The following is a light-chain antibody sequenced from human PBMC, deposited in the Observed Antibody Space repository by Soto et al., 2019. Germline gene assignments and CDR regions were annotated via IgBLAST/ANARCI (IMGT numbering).Light chain of an antibody. CDR2: GAS. J-gene: IGKJ1*01. Sequence: EVVMMQSPATLSVSPGERATLSCRASQSVDSNLAWYQQKPGQAPRLLIYGASTRATGIPARFSGSGSGTEFTLTISSLQSEDFAVYYCQQYNYWWTFAQGTKVEIK. CDR3: QQYNYWWT. V-gene: IGKV3-15*01. CDR1: QSVDSN.